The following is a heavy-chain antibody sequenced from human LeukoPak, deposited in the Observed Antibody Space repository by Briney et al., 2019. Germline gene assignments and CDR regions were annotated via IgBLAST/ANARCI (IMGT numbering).Heavy chain of an antibody. Sequence: SETLSLTCTVSGGSISSYYWSWIRQPPGKGLEWIGYIYYSGSTNYNPSLKSRVTISVDTSKNQFSLKLSSVTAADTAVYYCARARLLSSGWDYWGRGTLVTVSS. V-gene: IGHV4-59*01. D-gene: IGHD6-19*01. J-gene: IGHJ4*02. CDR1: GGSISSYY. CDR3: ARARLLSSGWDY. CDR2: IYYSGST.